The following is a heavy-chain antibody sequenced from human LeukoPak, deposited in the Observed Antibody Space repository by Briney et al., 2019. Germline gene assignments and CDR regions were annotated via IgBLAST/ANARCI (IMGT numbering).Heavy chain of an antibody. CDR3: AKDLFARPSYYYYMDV. CDR2: ISWDGGST. J-gene: IGHJ6*03. D-gene: IGHD6-6*01. V-gene: IGHV3-43D*03. CDR1: GFTFSGYS. Sequence: GGSLRLSCAASGFTFSGYSMNWVRQAPGKGLEWVSLISWDGGSTYYADSVKGRFTISRDNSKNSLYLQMNSLRAEDTALYYCAKDLFARPSYYYYMDVWGKGTTVTVSS.